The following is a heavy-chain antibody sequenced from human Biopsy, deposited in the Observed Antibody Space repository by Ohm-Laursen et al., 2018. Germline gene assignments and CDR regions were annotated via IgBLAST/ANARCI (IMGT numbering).Heavy chain of an antibody. Sequence: SETLSLTCNVSGGDINNYYWSWIRQLAGKGLEWIGRIYPGGSTNYNPSLKSRVTMSVDTSKKQLPLRLRSVTAADTAMYYCASVVLGPTNDAFDLWGQGTMVVVSS. CDR3: ASVVLGPTNDAFDL. CDR1: GGDINNYY. D-gene: IGHD3-22*01. CDR2: IYPGGST. J-gene: IGHJ3*01. V-gene: IGHV4-4*07.